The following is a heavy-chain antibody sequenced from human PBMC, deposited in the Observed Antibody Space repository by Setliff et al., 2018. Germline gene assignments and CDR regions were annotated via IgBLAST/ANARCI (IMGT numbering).Heavy chain of an antibody. CDR1: GGSISSSAYY. CDR3: ARVDFTMIQGVLGL. CDR2: IYYSGNT. V-gene: IGHV4-39*07. J-gene: IGHJ1*01. Sequence: PSETLSLTCTVSGGSISSSAYYWGWIRQPPGKGLEWIGNIYYSGNTNYNPSLQSRVTISVDMSKNQFSMKLTSVTAADTAVYFCARVDFTMIQGVLGLWGQGTLVTVSS. D-gene: IGHD3-10*01.